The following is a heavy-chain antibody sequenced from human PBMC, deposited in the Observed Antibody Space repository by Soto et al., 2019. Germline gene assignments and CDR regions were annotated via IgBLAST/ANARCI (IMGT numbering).Heavy chain of an antibody. D-gene: IGHD6-13*01. CDR1: GGSISSSSFH. CDR3: ARRERAAGTDWWFDP. CDR2: IYYRGST. V-gene: IGHV4-39*01. Sequence: QLQLQESGPGLVKPSDTLSLTCTFSGGSISSSSFHWGWIRQPPGKGLAWIGSIYYRGSTYYSPSLKSPVTIAVDTSKKQFSLRLRGVTAADTAVYYCARRERAAGTDWWFDPWGQGTLVTVSS. J-gene: IGHJ5*02.